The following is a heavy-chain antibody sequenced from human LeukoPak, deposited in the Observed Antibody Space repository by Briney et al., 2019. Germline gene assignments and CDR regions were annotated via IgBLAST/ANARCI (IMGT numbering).Heavy chain of an antibody. Sequence: GGSLRLSCAASGFTFSSYGMHWVRQALGKGLDWVAVISNDGSKKYYADSVKGRFTISRDNSKNTLSLQVSSLRTEDTAVYYCAKDRYSYAFEYSDSWGQGTLVTVSS. J-gene: IGHJ4*02. V-gene: IGHV3-30*18. CDR1: GFTFSSYG. CDR3: AKDRYSYAFEYSDS. D-gene: IGHD5-18*01. CDR2: ISNDGSKK.